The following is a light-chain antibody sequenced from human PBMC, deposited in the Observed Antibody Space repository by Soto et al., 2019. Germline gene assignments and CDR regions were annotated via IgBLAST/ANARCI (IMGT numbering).Light chain of an antibody. Sequence: QSVLTQPRSVSGSPGQSVTISCTGTSSDVGAYNYVSWYQHHPGKAPKVMIYDVSERPSGVPDRLSGSKSDNKASLTISGLQAEDEADYYRCSYAGSYSWVFGGGTKLTVL. J-gene: IGLJ3*02. CDR3: CSYAGSYSWV. CDR1: SSDVGAYNY. CDR2: DVS. V-gene: IGLV2-11*01.